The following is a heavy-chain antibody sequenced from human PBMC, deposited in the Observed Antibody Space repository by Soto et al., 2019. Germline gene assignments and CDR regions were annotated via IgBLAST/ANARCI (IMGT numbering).Heavy chain of an antibody. CDR3: ARDRRGTMVRGLTSFDY. V-gene: IGHV1-18*01. D-gene: IGHD3-10*01. J-gene: IGHJ4*02. CDR1: GYTFTSYG. CDR2: ISAYNGNT. Sequence: QVQLVQSGAEVKKPGASVKVSCKASGYTFTSYGISWVRLAPGQGLEWMGWISAYNGNTNYAQKLQGRVTMTTDTSTSTAYMELRSLRSDDTAVYYCARDRRGTMVRGLTSFDYWGQGTLVTVSS.